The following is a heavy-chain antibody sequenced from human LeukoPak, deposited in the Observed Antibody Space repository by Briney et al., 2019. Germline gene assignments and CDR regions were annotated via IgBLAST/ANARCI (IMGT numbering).Heavy chain of an antibody. CDR3: ARAPPGYYDSSGLTYYYYMDV. D-gene: IGHD3-22*01. CDR1: GFTFSSYS. V-gene: IGHV3-48*04. CDR2: ISSSSSTI. J-gene: IGHJ6*03. Sequence: PGGSLRLSCAASGFTFSSYSMNWVRQAPGKGLEWLSYISSSSSTIYYADSVRGRSTISRDNAKNSLYLQMNSLRAEDTAVYYCARAPPGYYDSSGLTYYYYMDVWGKGTTVTVSS.